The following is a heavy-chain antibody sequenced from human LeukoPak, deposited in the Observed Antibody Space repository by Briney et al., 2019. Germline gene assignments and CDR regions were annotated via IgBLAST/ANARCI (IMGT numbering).Heavy chain of an antibody. CDR2: IIPIFGTA. CDR1: GGTFSSYA. Sequence: GASVKVSCTASGGTFSSYAISWVRQAPGQGLEWMGGIIPIFGTANYAQKFQGRVTITADESTSTAYMELSSLRSEDTAVYYCARSSSWFARTQHYYGMDVWGQGTTVTVSS. J-gene: IGHJ6*02. CDR3: ARSSSWFARTQHYYGMDV. V-gene: IGHV1-69*01. D-gene: IGHD6-13*01.